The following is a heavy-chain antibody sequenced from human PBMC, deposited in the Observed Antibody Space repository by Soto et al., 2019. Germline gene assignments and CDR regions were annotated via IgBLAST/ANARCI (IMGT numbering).Heavy chain of an antibody. CDR3: ARATTIFGVAAYGMDV. J-gene: IGHJ6*02. CDR1: GGTFSSYA. Sequence: ASVKVSCKASGGTFSSYAISWVRPAPGQGLEWVGGIIPIFGTANYAQKFQGRVTITADESTSTAYMELSSLRSEDTAVYYCARATTIFGVAAYGMDVWGQGTTVTVSS. D-gene: IGHD3-3*01. V-gene: IGHV1-69*13. CDR2: IIPIFGTA.